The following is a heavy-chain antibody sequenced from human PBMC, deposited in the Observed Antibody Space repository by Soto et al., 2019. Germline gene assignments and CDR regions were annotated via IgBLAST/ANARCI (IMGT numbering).Heavy chain of an antibody. J-gene: IGHJ4*02. V-gene: IGHV3-48*03. CDR1: GFTFSSYE. Sequence: GGSLRLSCAASGFTFSSYEMNWVRQAPGKGLEWVSYISSSGSTIYYADSVKGRFTISRDNAKNSLYLQMNSLRAEDTAVYYCASEVVGAPKYWGQGTLVTVSS. CDR3: ASEVVGAPKY. CDR2: ISSSGSTI. D-gene: IGHD6-19*01.